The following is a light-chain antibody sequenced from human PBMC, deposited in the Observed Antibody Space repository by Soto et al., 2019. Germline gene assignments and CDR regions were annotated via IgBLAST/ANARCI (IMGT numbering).Light chain of an antibody. CDR3: QHSGSSLWT. CDR2: GAS. CDR1: QSVSSSY. V-gene: IGKV3-20*01. Sequence: EIVLTQSPGTLSLSPGERATLSCRASQSVSSSYLAWYQQKPGQAPRLLIYGASSRATGIPDRFSGSGSGTDFTLTSSRLEPEDVAVYYCQHSGSSLWTFGQGTKVEIK. J-gene: IGKJ1*01.